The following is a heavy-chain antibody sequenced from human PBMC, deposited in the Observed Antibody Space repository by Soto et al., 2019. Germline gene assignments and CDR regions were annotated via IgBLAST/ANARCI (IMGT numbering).Heavy chain of an antibody. D-gene: IGHD2-8*01. CDR3: ARDRCNNGVCYAPSDY. CDR1: GFTFSSYG. J-gene: IGHJ4*02. CDR2: IRSDGSST. V-gene: IGHV3-64*01. Sequence: PGGSLRLSCAASGFTFSSYGMHWVRQAPGKGLEYVSAIRSDGSSTYYANSVKGRFTISRDNSKNTLYLQMDSLRAEDMAVYYCARDRCNNGVCYAPSDYWGQGTLVTVSS.